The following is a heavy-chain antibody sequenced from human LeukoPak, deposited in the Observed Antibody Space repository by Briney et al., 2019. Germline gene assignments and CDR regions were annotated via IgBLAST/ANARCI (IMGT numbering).Heavy chain of an antibody. V-gene: IGHV3-23*01. CDR1: GFTFNSYT. J-gene: IGHJ4*02. CDR2: ISGSGGST. Sequence: PGGSLRLSCAASGFTFNSYTMNWVRQAPGKGLEWVSVISGSGGSTYYADSVKGRFTISRDNSKNTLYPQVNSLRAEDTAVYYCAKGWRSSISPLDYWGQGTLVTVSS. D-gene: IGHD2-2*01. CDR3: AKGWRSSISPLDY.